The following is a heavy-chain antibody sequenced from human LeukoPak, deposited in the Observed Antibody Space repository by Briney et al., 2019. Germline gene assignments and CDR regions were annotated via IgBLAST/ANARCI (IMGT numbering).Heavy chain of an antibody. Sequence: PSETLSLTCTVSGGSISSSSYYWGWIRQPPGKGLEWIGSIYYSGSTYYNPSLKSRVTISVDTSKNQFSLKLSSVTAADTAVYYRARHHSSRDYWGKGTLVTVSS. CDR1: GGSISSSSYY. J-gene: IGHJ4*02. CDR2: IYYSGST. CDR3: ARHHSSRDY. D-gene: IGHD6-13*01. V-gene: IGHV4-39*01.